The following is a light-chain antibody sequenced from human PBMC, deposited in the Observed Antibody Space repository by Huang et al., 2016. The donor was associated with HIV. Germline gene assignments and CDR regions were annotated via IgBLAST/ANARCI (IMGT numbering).Light chain of an antibody. CDR2: GAS. CDR1: QSVSSLY. V-gene: IGKV3-20*01. CDR3: QQYGSSPWG. Sequence: EIVLTQSPATLSLSPGERATLSCGASQSVSSLYFAWYQQKPGQAPRLLIYGASSRATGIPDRFSGSGSGTDFTLTISRLEPEDFAVYYCQQYGSSPWGFGQGTKVEIK. J-gene: IGKJ1*01.